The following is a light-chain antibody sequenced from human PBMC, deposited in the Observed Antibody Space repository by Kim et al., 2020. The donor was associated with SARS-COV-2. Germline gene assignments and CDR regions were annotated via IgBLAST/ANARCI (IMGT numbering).Light chain of an antibody. J-gene: IGLJ2*01. V-gene: IGLV2-8*01. CDR1: SSDVGGYNF. Sequence: GQSVTLSCTGTSSDVGGYNFVSWYQHHPGKAPKLVIYEVSKRPSGVPDRFSGSRSGNTASLTVSGLQAEDEADYYCSSYAGSNSVVFGGGTQLTVL. CDR3: SSYAGSNSVV. CDR2: EVS.